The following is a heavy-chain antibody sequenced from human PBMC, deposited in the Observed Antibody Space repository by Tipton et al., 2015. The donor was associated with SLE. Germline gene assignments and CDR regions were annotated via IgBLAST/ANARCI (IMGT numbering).Heavy chain of an antibody. CDR2: INHSGST. CDR1: GASFSGYY. V-gene: IGHV4-34*01. Sequence: TLSLTCAVSGASFSGYYWSWIRQPPGKGLEWIGEINHSGSTNYNPSLKSRVTISVDTSKNQFSLKVSSVTAADTAVYYCARRRFWYFDLWGRGTLVTVSS. CDR3: ARRRFWYFDL. J-gene: IGHJ2*01.